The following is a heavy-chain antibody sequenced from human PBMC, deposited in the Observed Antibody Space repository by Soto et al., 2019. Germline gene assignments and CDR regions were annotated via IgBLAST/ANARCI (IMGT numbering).Heavy chain of an antibody. J-gene: IGHJ3*02. V-gene: IGHV1-69*13. CDR3: ARNPNYYDSSRYYPFSAFDI. Sequence: SVKVSCKASGGTFSSYAISWVRQAPGQGLEWMGGIIPIFGTANYAQKFQGRVTITADESTSTAYMELSSLRSEDTAVYYCARNPNYYDSSRYYPFSAFDIWGQGTMVTVSS. D-gene: IGHD3-22*01. CDR1: GGTFSSYA. CDR2: IIPIFGTA.